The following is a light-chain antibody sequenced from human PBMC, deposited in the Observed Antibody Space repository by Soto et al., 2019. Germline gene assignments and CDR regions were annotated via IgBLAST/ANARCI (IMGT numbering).Light chain of an antibody. CDR2: DTS. CDR3: QKYNIAPLT. J-gene: IGKJ4*01. CDR1: QSVSIH. Sequence: ENVFTQSPATLFFSPGERVPPSRRASQSVSIHLAWYQQKPGQAPRLLIYDTSTRATGIPARFSGSGSGTEFTLTISGLQPEDVATYYCQKYNIAPLTFGGGTKV. V-gene: IGKV3-15*01.